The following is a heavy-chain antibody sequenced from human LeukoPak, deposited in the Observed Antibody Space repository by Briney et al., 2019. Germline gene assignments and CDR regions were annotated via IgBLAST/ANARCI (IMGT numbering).Heavy chain of an antibody. CDR2: TKQDGTGK. Sequence: GGCLRLSCAASGFSFSSHWMSWVRQAPGKGLGWVASTKQDGTGKYYVDSVKGRFTISRDNDKNSLYLQMNSLRAEDTAVYYCARAWQNGFDIWGQGALGTVSS. D-gene: IGHD5-12*01. J-gene: IGHJ3*02. CDR1: GFSFSSHW. CDR3: ARAWQNGFDI. V-gene: IGHV3-7*04.